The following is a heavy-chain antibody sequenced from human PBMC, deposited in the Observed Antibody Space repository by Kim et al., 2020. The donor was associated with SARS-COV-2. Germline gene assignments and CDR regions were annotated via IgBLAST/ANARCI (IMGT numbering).Heavy chain of an antibody. V-gene: IGHV4-59*01. CDR3: ARGGDTYSSSSPYYYGMDV. CDR1: GGSISSYY. Sequence: SETLSLTCTVSGGSISSYYWSWIRQPPGKGLEWIGYIYYSGSTNYNPSLKSRVTISVDTSKKQFSLKLSSVTPADTAVYYCARGGDTYSSSSPYYYGMDVWGQGTTVTVSS. D-gene: IGHD6-6*01. J-gene: IGHJ6*02. CDR2: IYYSGST.